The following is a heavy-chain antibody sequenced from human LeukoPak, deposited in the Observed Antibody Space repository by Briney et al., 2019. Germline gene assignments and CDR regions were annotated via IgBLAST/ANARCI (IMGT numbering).Heavy chain of an antibody. CDR2: ISAYNGNT. V-gene: IGHV1-18*01. Sequence: ASVKVSCKASGYTFTSYGISWVRQAPGQGLEWMGWISAYNGNTNYAQKLQGRVTMTTDTSTSTAYMELRSLRSDDTAVYYCARDHFIPRGVVVVSIWGEGGSFFDYWGQGTLVTVSS. CDR1: GYTFTSYG. D-gene: IGHD3-22*01. CDR3: ARDHFIPRGVVVVSIWGEGGSFFDY. J-gene: IGHJ4*02.